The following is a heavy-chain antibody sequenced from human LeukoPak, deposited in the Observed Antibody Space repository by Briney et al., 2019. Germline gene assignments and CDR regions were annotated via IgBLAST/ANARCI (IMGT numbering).Heavy chain of an antibody. D-gene: IGHD3-3*01. CDR1: GYTFTNYY. V-gene: IGHV1-46*01. CDR3: AKNQGFLEWNNWFDP. Sequence: ASVKVSCKASGYTFTNYYMHWVRQAPGQGLEWMGIINPSGGGTSYAQRFQGRLTMTRDMSTSTVYMELSSLRSEDTAVYYCAKNQGFLEWNNWFDPWGQGTLVTVSS. CDR2: INPSGGGT. J-gene: IGHJ5*02.